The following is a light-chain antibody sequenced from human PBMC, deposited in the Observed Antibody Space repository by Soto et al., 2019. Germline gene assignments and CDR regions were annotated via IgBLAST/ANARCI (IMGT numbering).Light chain of an antibody. V-gene: IGLV1-51*02. Sequence: QSVLTQPPSVSAAPGQKVTISCSGSSSKIGNNYVSWYQQLPGTAPKLLIYENNKRPSGIPDRFSGSKSGTSATLGITGLQTGDEADYYCGTWDSSLSVVVFGTGTKVTVL. CDR1: SSKIGNNY. CDR3: GTWDSSLSVVV. CDR2: ENN. J-gene: IGLJ1*01.